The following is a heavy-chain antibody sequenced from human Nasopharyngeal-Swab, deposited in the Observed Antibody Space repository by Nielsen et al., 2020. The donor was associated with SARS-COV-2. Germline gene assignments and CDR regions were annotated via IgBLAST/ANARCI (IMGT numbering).Heavy chain of an antibody. CDR3: ARAHYGGTYYYYYGMDV. V-gene: IGHV3-13*01. CDR2: IGTAGDT. D-gene: IGHD4-23*01. J-gene: IGHJ6*02. Sequence: GGVLRLSCAASGFTFSSYDMHWVRQATGKGLEWVSAIGTAGDTYYPGSVKGRFTISRENAKNSLYLQMNSLRAGDTAVYYCARAHYGGTYYYYYGMDVWGQGTTVTVSS. CDR1: GFTFSSYD.